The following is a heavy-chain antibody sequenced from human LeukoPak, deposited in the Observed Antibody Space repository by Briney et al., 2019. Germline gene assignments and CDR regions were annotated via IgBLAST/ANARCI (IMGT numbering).Heavy chain of an antibody. Sequence: ASVKVSCKASGYSFTDYDVNWVRQATGQGLEWMGWMNPNSGNKGYAQKFQGRVTMTMNTSITTAYMELSSLRSEDTAVYYCARGPQWRGDYYYMDVWGRGTTVTVSS. CDR3: ARGPQWRGDYYYMDV. J-gene: IGHJ6*03. CDR2: MNPNSGNK. CDR1: GYSFTDYD. V-gene: IGHV1-8*01. D-gene: IGHD6-19*01.